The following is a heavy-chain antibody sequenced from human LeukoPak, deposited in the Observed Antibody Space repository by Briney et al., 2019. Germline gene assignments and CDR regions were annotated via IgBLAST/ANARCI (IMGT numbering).Heavy chain of an antibody. CDR2: IIPIFGTA. CDR3: ARARGMTTVTTEFDP. D-gene: IGHD4-17*01. Sequence: SVKVSCKASGGTFSSYAISWVRQAPGQGLEWTGGIIPIFGTANYAQKFQGRVTITADESTSTAYMELSSLRSEDTAVYYCARARGMTTVTTEFDPWGQGTLVTVSS. CDR1: GGTFSSYA. J-gene: IGHJ5*02. V-gene: IGHV1-69*13.